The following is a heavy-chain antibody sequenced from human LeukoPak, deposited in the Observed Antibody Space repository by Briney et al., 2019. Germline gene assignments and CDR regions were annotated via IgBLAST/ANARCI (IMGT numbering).Heavy chain of an antibody. V-gene: IGHV1-2*02. CDR2: INPNSGGT. J-gene: IGHJ5*02. CDR1: GYTFTGYY. CDR3: ARDRATIFGVVENWFDP. D-gene: IGHD3-3*01. Sequence: ASVKVSCKASGYTFTGYYMHWVRQAPGQGLEWMGWINPNSGGTNYAQKFQGRVTMTRDTSISTAYMELSRLRSDDTAVYYCARDRATIFGVVENWFDPWGQGTLVTISS.